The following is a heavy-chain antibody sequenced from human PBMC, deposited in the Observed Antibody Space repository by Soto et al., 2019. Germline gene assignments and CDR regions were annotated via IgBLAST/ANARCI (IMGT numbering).Heavy chain of an antibody. V-gene: IGHV3-23*01. CDR1: GFSFFSYA. CDR2: ISGSGGHT. J-gene: IGHJ5*02. Sequence: GGSLRLSCTGSGFSFFSYAMSWVRQAPGKGLEWVSTISGSGGHTYYADSVKGRFVVSRDNDKNTVYLHMSSLTGEDTAVYFCAKIEMGWFAHWGQGTQVTVS. D-gene: IGHD2-8*01. CDR3: AKIEMGWFAH.